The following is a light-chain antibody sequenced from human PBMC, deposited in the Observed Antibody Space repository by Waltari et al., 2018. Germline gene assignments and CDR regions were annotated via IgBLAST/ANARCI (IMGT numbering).Light chain of an antibody. Sequence: EIVLTQSPGTLSLSPGERATLSCRASQSVSSSNLAWYQQKPGQAPRLLIYGASSRATGIPDRFSGSGSGTDFTLNISRLEPEDFAVYYCQQYGSSPPVTFGGGTKVEIK. CDR2: GAS. J-gene: IGKJ4*01. CDR3: QQYGSSPPVT. V-gene: IGKV3-20*01. CDR1: QSVSSSN.